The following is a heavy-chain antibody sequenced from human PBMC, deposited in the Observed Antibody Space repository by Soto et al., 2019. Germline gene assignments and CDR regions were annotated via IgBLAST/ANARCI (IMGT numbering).Heavy chain of an antibody. Sequence: PGGSLRLSCAASGFTFSSYSMNWVRQAPGKGLEWVSYISSSSSTIYYADSVKGRFTISRDNAKNSLYLQMNSLRAEDTAVYYCARDPYSSGWSGGNWFDPWGQGTLVTVSS. V-gene: IGHV3-48*01. D-gene: IGHD6-19*01. CDR1: GFTFSSYS. CDR2: ISSSSSTI. CDR3: ARDPYSSGWSGGNWFDP. J-gene: IGHJ5*02.